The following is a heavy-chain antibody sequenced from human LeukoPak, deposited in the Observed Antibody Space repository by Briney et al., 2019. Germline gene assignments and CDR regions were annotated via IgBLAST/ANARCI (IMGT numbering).Heavy chain of an antibody. CDR2: IYGNDDK. CDR3: AHDSPGNYGFDY. CDR1: GFSLTSTGVG. Sequence: SGPTLVNPTQTVTLTCTFSGFSLTSTGVGVAWIRQPPGKALEWLALIYGNDDKRYSPSLKSRLTITKDTSENQVVLTMTNMDPVDTATYYCAHDSPGNYGFDYWGQGTLVPVSS. V-gene: IGHV2-5*01. D-gene: IGHD3-16*01. J-gene: IGHJ4*02.